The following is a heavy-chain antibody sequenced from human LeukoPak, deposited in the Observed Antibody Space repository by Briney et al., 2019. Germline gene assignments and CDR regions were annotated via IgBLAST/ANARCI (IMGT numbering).Heavy chain of an antibody. V-gene: IGHV3-23*01. J-gene: IGHJ4*02. CDR3: AKGQASVTSKYFFDY. CDR1: GFTFSIYA. D-gene: IGHD2-21*02. CDR2: ISDQT. Sequence: GGSLRLSCEVSGFTFSIYALAWVRQAPGKGLEWVSGISDQTYYADSVRGRFTISRDNSKNTLYLQMNSLRDEDTAVYYCAKGQASVTSKYFFDYWGQGTLVTVSA.